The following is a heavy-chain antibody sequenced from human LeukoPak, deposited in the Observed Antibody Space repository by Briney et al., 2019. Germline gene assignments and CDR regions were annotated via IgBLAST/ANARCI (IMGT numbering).Heavy chain of an antibody. V-gene: IGHV3-74*01. CDR1: GFTFSSYW. Sequence: GGSLRLSCATSGFTFSSYWMHWVRQAPGKGLMWVSRINSDGSITNYADSVKGRFTISRDNAKNTLYLQMNSLRAEDTAVYYCARVRATFSPHFDNWGQGTLVTVSS. CDR2: INSDGSIT. CDR3: ARVRATFSPHFDN. J-gene: IGHJ4*02. D-gene: IGHD5-12*01.